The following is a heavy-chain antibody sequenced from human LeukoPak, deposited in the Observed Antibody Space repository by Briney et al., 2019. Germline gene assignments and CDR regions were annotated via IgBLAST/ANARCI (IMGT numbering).Heavy chain of an antibody. D-gene: IGHD3-10*01. Sequence: GGSLRLSCAAPGFTFSNYAMSWVRQAPGKGLEWVSTISGSGGSTYYADSVKGQFTISRDNSKNTLYLQMNSLRAEDTAVYYCARDGVQFEGAQAFDIWGQGTMVTVSS. CDR1: GFTFSNYA. J-gene: IGHJ3*02. CDR3: ARDGVQFEGAQAFDI. V-gene: IGHV3-23*01. CDR2: ISGSGGST.